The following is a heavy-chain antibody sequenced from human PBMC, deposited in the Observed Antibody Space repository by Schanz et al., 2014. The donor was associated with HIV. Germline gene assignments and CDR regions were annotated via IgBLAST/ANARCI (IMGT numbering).Heavy chain of an antibody. CDR3: AREGGTSGRNGYFDS. CDR2: ISKSGNTI. D-gene: IGHD6-19*01. J-gene: IGHJ4*02. V-gene: IGHV3-11*04. Sequence: QVQLVESGGGLVKPGESLRLSCATSGFAFSDYYMSWIRQAPGKGLEWAAYISKSGNTIYYADSVKGRFTISRDYSKNSLDLEVSSLRTEDTAIYFCAREGGTSGRNGYFDSWGQGALVTVSS. CDR1: GFAFSDYY.